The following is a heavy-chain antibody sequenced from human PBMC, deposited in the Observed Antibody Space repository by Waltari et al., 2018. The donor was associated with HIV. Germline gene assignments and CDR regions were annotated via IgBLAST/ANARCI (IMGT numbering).Heavy chain of an antibody. CDR1: GYSFTTYW. Sequence: EVQLVQSGAEVKKAGESLKISCKGSGYSFTTYWIGWVRQMPGKGLEWMGIIYPGDSDTRYSPSFQGQVTISADKSISTAYLQWSSLKASDTAMYYCARREECGGDCYPFDYWGQGTLVTVSS. V-gene: IGHV5-51*03. J-gene: IGHJ4*02. CDR2: IYPGDSDT. D-gene: IGHD2-21*02. CDR3: ARREECGGDCYPFDY.